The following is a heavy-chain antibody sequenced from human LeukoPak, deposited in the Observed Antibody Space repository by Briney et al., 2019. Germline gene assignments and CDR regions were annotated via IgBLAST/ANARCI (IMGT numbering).Heavy chain of an antibody. J-gene: IGHJ4*02. CDR3: ARDRIKSGSYYFDY. CDR2: ISGRSSTI. CDR1: AFTFSDYS. Sequence: GGSLRLSCAASAFTFSDYSMNWVRQAPGKGLEWISYISGRSSTIYYADSVKGRFTISRDNAKNSMYLQMNSLRAEDTAVYYCARDRIKSGSYYFDYRGQGTLVTVSS. V-gene: IGHV3-48*01. D-gene: IGHD1-26*01.